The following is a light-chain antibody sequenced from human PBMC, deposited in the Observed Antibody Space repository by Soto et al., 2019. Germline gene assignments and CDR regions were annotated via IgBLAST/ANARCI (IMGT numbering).Light chain of an antibody. CDR2: GAS. J-gene: IGKJ1*01. Sequence: EIVLTQSPGTLSLSPGERATLSCRASQSVSNNYLAWYQQKPGQAPRLLIYGASNRATGITDRFSGSGSGTDFTLTISRLEPEDFAVYYCQKYGSSGTFGQGTKVEIK. CDR3: QKYGSSGT. CDR1: QSVSNNY. V-gene: IGKV3-20*01.